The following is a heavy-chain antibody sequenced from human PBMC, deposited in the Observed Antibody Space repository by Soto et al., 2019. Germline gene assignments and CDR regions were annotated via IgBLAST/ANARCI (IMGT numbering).Heavy chain of an antibody. CDR3: AKGGIVGATTFPLYYFDY. J-gene: IGHJ4*02. Sequence: GGSLRLSCAASGFTFSSYAMSWVRQAPGKGLEWVSAISGSGGSTYYADSVKGRFTISRDNSKNTLYLQMNSLRVEDTAVYYCAKGGIVGATTFPLYYFDYWGQGTLVTVSS. CDR2: ISGSGGST. D-gene: IGHD1-26*01. CDR1: GFTFSSYA. V-gene: IGHV3-23*01.